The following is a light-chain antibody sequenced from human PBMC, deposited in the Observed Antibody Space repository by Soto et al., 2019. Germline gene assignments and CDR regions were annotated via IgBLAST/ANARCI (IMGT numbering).Light chain of an antibody. Sequence: EVVMTQSPGTLSVSPGETATLSCRASQSIGTNLGWYQHRPGQSPRLLIYGASTRASDVTDRFSGIGSGTAFTITTNSLQSEDSALYLCQQDNDWPPITLGPGTRLEIK. CDR2: GAS. CDR3: QQDNDWPPIT. CDR1: QSIGTN. J-gene: IGKJ5*01. V-gene: IGKV3-15*01.